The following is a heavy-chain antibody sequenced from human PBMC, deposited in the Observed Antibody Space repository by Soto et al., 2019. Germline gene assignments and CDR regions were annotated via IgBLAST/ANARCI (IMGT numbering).Heavy chain of an antibody. Sequence: QVQLVQYGAEVREPGASVKVSGKASGYSFTSLDINWVRQTAGQGLEWMGWMQPSTGRTGYAQKFQGRVTMTRDTSINTAYMELTTLTSDDTAFYYCARGVSAGVDYWGQGTLVTVSS. CDR3: ARGVSAGVDY. CDR1: GYSFTSLD. J-gene: IGHJ4*02. CDR2: MQPSTGRT. D-gene: IGHD1-26*01. V-gene: IGHV1-8*01.